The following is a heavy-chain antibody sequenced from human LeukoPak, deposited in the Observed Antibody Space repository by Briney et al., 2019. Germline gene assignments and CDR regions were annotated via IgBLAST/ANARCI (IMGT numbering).Heavy chain of an antibody. D-gene: IGHD5-12*01. V-gene: IGHV3-48*04. CDR1: GFPFSSYA. Sequence: GGSLRLSCAASGFPFSSYAMSWVRQAPGKGLEWASYISSSGSTIYYADSVKGRFTISRDNAKNSLYLQMNSLRAEDTAVYYCARVQKSRKSVASAVDCWGQGTVVIVSS. CDR3: ARVQKSRKSVASAVDC. J-gene: IGHJ4*02. CDR2: ISSSGSTI.